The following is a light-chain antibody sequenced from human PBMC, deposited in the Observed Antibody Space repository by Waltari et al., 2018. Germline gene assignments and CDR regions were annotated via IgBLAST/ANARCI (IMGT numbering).Light chain of an antibody. CDR1: QGISNY. V-gene: IGKV1-9*01. J-gene: IGKJ1*01. CDR3: QQPNIYPPT. Sequence: DIQLTQSPSFVSASVGDRVTITCRASQGISNYLAWYQQTSNKPPKLLIYAASTVQSGVPARFRGNGSGTELTLTSSSLQPEDFATYYCQQPNIYPPTYGQGTRLDI. CDR2: AAS.